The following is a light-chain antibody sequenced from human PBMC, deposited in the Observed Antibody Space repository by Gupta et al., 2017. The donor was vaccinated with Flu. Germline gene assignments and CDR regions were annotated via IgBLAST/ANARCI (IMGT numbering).Light chain of an antibody. CDR1: SGHSSYA. Sequence: VKITCTLSSGHSSYAIAWHQQQPAKGPRYLMMLNSDGSHNKGDGIPDRFSGSSSAAERYLTISSLQSDDDAYYYCQTWGTGIHVFGGGTKLTVL. CDR3: QTWGTGIHV. CDR2: LNSDGSH. V-gene: IGLV4-69*01. J-gene: IGLJ3*02.